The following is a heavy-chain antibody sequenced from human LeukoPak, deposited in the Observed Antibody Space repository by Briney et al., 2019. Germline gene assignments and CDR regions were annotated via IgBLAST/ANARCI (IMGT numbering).Heavy chain of an antibody. CDR1: GFTFSSYA. V-gene: IGHV3-23*01. J-gene: IGHJ3*02. Sequence: GGSLRLSCAASGFTFSSYAISWVRQAPGKGLEWVSAISGSGGSTYYADSVKGRFTISRDNSKNTLYLQMNSLRAEDTAVYYCAKDRDSSGYYYAFDIWGQGTMVTVSS. D-gene: IGHD3-22*01. CDR2: ISGSGGST. CDR3: AKDRDSSGYYYAFDI.